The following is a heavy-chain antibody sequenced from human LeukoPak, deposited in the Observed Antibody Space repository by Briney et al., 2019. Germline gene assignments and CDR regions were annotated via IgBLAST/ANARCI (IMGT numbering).Heavy chain of an antibody. CDR1: GFIFSNYA. Sequence: PGGSLRLSCAAYGFIFSNYAMYWVRQAPGKGLEWISAISGRSDNTYYADSVKGRFTLSRDSSKNTLYLQMNSLRADDTAVYYCAKWGDYDVLTGYYVSDFWGQGTLVTVSS. D-gene: IGHD3-9*01. CDR2: ISGRSDNT. CDR3: AKWGDYDVLTGYYVSDF. J-gene: IGHJ4*02. V-gene: IGHV3-23*01.